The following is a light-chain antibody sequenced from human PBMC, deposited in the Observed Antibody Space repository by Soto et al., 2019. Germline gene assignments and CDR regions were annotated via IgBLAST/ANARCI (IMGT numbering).Light chain of an antibody. CDR1: QGITTW. CDR3: HQTDNYPLT. CDR2: AAS. Sequence: DIQMTQSPSTVSASVGDRVTITCRASQGITTWLAWYQQKPGKAPRLLIYAASDLQSGIPSRFSGSGSGTYFTLTSSRLQPEDFAIYYCHQTDNYPLTFGGGTKVEIK. V-gene: IGKV1-12*01. J-gene: IGKJ4*01.